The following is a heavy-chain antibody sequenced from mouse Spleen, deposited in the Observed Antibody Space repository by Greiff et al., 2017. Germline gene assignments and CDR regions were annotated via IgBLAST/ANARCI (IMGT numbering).Heavy chain of an antibody. CDR3: ARPSYYSNYGNWYFDV. J-gene: IGHJ1*01. CDR1: GFTFSSYT. V-gene: IGHV5-9*04. Sequence: EVKLVESGGGLVKPGGSLKLSCAASGFTFSSYTMSWVRQTPAKRLEWVATISSGGGNTYYPDSVKGRFTISRDNARNTLYLQMSSLRSEDTAMYYCARPSYYSNYGNWYFDVWGAGTTVTVSS. D-gene: IGHD2-5*01. CDR2: ISSGGGNT.